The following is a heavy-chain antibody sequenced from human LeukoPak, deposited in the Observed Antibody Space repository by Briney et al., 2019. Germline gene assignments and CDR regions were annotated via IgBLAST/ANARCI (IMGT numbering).Heavy chain of an antibody. CDR3: ARGDETVAVDY. V-gene: IGHV3-33*01. J-gene: IGHJ4*02. CDR2: IWYAGSNK. CDR1: RFTFSSYG. Sequence: GGSLRLSCAAARFTFSSYGMHWVRQAPAKGLVGGAVIWYAGSNKYYSDSVKRRFTISRANSKNTTYLQLNSLRADDKTANYYARGDETVAVDYWGQGTLVTVSS. D-gene: IGHD6-19*01.